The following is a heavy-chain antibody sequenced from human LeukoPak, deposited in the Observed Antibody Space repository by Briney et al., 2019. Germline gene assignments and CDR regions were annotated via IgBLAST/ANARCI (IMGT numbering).Heavy chain of an antibody. CDR3: ARPRQYCSGGSCAHDAFDI. CDR2: IYPGDSDT. Sequence: PGESLKISCKGSGYSFTSYWIGWVRQMPGKGLEWMGIIYPGDSDTRYSPSFQGQVTISADKSISTAYLQWSSLKASDTAMYYRARPRQYCSGGSCAHDAFDIWGQGTMVTVSS. D-gene: IGHD2-15*01. CDR1: GYSFTSYW. J-gene: IGHJ3*02. V-gene: IGHV5-51*01.